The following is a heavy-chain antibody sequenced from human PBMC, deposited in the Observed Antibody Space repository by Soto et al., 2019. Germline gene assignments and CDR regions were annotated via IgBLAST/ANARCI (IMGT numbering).Heavy chain of an antibody. CDR1: AGAIPRSSYY. CDR2: IYYSGST. Sequence: TETLSLPCTVSAGAIPRSSYYWGRARQPPGKRLERIGSIYYSGSTYYNPSLKSRVTISVDTSKNQFSLKLSSVTAADTAVYYCTNIVVVPAAMFGDYYYYGMDVWGQGTTVTVS. D-gene: IGHD2-2*01. V-gene: IGHV4-39*01. J-gene: IGHJ6*02. CDR3: TNIVVVPAAMFGDYYYYGMDV.